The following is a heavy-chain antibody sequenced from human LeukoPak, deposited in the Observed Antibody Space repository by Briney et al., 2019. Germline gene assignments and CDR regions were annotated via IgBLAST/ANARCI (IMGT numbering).Heavy chain of an antibody. CDR1: GYTFSNYG. Sequence: GASVKVSCKASGYTFSNYGITWVRQAPGQGLEWMGWITAFNGDTDYAQKLQGRVTMTTDTSASTGYMELRSLRSDDTAVYYCARDSGGRGHFDFWGQGTLVTVSS. D-gene: IGHD3-16*01. CDR3: ARDSGGRGHFDF. CDR2: ITAFNGDT. V-gene: IGHV1-18*01. J-gene: IGHJ4*02.